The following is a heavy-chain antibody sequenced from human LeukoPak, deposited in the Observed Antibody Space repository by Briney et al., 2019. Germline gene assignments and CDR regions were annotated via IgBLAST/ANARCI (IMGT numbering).Heavy chain of an antibody. CDR1: GFTFSSYV. D-gene: IGHD6-13*01. V-gene: IGHV3-23*01. Sequence: PGGSLRLSCAASGFTFSSYVMSWVRQAPGKGLEWVSAITGSRDSTYYVDSVKDRFTFSRDNSKNTLYLQMNSLRAEDTAVYYCAKGSAAARPYYFDCWGQGTLVTVSS. CDR2: ITGSRDST. J-gene: IGHJ4*02. CDR3: AKGSAAARPYYFDC.